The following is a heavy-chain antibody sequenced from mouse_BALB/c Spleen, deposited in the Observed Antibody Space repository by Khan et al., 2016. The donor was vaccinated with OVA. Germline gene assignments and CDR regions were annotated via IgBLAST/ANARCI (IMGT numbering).Heavy chain of an antibody. V-gene: IGHV3-2*02. CDR1: GYSITSEYA. J-gene: IGHJ3*01. CDR3: ARKDYYDYDPFPY. CDR2: INYSGNT. Sequence: EVKLEESGPGLVKPSQSPSLTCTVTGYSITSEYAWNWIRQFPGNKLEWMGYINYSGNTRFNPSLKSRTSITRDTSKNQFFLQLSSVTTEDTATYYCARKDYYDYDPFPYWGQGTLVTVSA. D-gene: IGHD2-4*01.